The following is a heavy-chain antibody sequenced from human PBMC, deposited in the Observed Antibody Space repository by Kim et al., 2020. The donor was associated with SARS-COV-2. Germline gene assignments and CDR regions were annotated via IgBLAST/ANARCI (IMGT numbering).Heavy chain of an antibody. CDR3: AKDLSIVFVPAATIDY. D-gene: IGHD2-2*01. CDR2: ISYDGSTK. V-gene: IGHV3-30*18. Sequence: GGSMRLSCAASGFTFSSYGMHWVRQAPGKGLEWVAVISYDGSTKYYADSVKGRFTISRDNSKNTLYLQMNSLRAEDTAVYYCAKDLSIVFVPAATIDYWGQGTLVTVSS. CDR1: GFTFSSYG. J-gene: IGHJ4*02.